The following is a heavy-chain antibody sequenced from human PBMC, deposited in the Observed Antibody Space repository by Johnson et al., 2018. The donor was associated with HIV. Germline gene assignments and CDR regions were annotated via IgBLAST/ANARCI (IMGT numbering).Heavy chain of an antibody. D-gene: IGHD6-19*01. V-gene: IGHV3-30*02. CDR1: GFTFSSYG. CDR3: AKDDNLGVWYSDAFDV. CDR2: IRYDGSNK. Sequence: QMLLVESGGGLVQPGGSLRLSCAASGFTFSSYGMHWVRQAPGKGLEWVAFIRYDGSNKYYADSVKGRFTMSRDNSKNTLYLHMKSLRPEDTSIYYCAKDDNLGVWYSDAFDVWGQGTVVTVSS. J-gene: IGHJ3*01.